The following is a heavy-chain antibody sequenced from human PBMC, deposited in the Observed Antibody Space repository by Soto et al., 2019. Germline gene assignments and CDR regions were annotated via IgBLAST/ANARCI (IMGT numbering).Heavy chain of an antibody. V-gene: IGHV3-33*01. J-gene: IGHJ6*02. CDR1: GFTFRTYG. Sequence: QVQLLESGGGVVQPGRSLSLSCAASGFTFRTYGMHWVRQAPGKGLEWVAVIRYDGSNKYYADSVKGRFTISRDNSKNTLYLQMNSLRAEDTAVYYCTRDSTVTGYHGMDVWGQGTTVTVSS. D-gene: IGHD4-17*01. CDR2: IRYDGSNK. CDR3: TRDSTVTGYHGMDV.